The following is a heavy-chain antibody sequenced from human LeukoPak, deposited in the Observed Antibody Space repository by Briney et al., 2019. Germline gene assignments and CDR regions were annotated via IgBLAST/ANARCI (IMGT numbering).Heavy chain of an antibody. Sequence: GGSLRLSRAASGFTFRDYWMTWVRQAPGKGLEWVAHIKQDGSEKYYVDSVKGRFTTSRDNAKNLVYLQMNSLRAEYTAVYYSARGWIYAFRFDSWVHGTLVTVSS. CDR3: ARGWIYAFRFDS. D-gene: IGHD5/OR15-5a*01. J-gene: IGHJ4*01. CDR2: IKQDGSEK. CDR1: GFTFRDYW. V-gene: IGHV3-7*01.